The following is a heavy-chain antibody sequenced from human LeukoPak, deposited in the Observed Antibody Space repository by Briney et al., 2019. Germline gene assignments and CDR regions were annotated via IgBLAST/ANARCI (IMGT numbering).Heavy chain of an antibody. CDR1: GGSISSGGYS. Sequence: SETLSLTCAVSGGSISSGGYSWSWIRHPPGKGLEWIGYIYHSGSAYYNPSLESRVTISIDRSKNQFSLKLTSVTAADTAVYYCARGDGYSFDYWGQGTLVTVSS. J-gene: IGHJ4*02. CDR3: ARGDGYSFDY. D-gene: IGHD2-21*02. CDR2: IYHSGSA. V-gene: IGHV4-30-2*01.